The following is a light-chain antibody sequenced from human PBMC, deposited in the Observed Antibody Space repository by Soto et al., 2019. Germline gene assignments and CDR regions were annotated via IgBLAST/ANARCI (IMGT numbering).Light chain of an antibody. Sequence: IVLTQSPGTLSLSPGERATLSCRASQSVSSSYLAWYQQKPGQAPRLLIYGASTRATGIPDRFSGSGSGTDFTLTISRLEPEDFAVYYCQQYDNSPPTFGQGTKV. CDR1: QSVSSSY. CDR2: GAS. J-gene: IGKJ1*01. V-gene: IGKV3-20*01. CDR3: QQYDNSPPT.